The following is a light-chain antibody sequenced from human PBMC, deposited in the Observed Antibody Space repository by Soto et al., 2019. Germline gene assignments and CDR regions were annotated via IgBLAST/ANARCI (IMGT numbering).Light chain of an antibody. CDR2: DVS. CDR1: QSVSSC. Sequence: EIVLTQSPVTLSLSPGVRATLSCRPSQSVSSCLAWYQQKPGQPPRLLIYDVSNRAAGIPARFSGSGSGTDFTLTISSLEPEDFAVYYCQQRTDWPPVYTFGQGTKLEIK. J-gene: IGKJ2*01. V-gene: IGKV3-11*01. CDR3: QQRTDWPPVYT.